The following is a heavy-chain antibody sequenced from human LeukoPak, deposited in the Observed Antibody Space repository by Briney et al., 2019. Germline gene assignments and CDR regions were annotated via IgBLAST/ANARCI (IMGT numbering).Heavy chain of an antibody. CDR1: GGTFSSYA. V-gene: IGHV1-69*13. Sequence: ASVKVSCKASGGTFSSYAISWVRQAPGQGREWMGGIIPIFGTANYAQKFQGRVTITADESTSTAYMELSSLRSEDTAVYYCARNYDFWSRNWFDPWGQGTLVTVSS. J-gene: IGHJ5*02. CDR2: IIPIFGTA. CDR3: ARNYDFWSRNWFDP. D-gene: IGHD3-3*01.